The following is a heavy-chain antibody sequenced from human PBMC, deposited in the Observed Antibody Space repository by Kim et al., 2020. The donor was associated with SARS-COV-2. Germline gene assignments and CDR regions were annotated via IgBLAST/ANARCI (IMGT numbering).Heavy chain of an antibody. CDR3: ARGHAGDILTTIPSFDP. CDR1: GGTFSSYA. CDR2: IIPIFGTA. V-gene: IGHV1-69*13. D-gene: IGHD3-9*01. Sequence: SVKVSCKASGGTFSSYAISWVRQAPGQGLEWMGGIIPIFGTANYAQKFQGRVTITADESTSTAYMELSSLRSEDTAVYYCARGHAGDILTTIPSFDPWGQGTLVTVSS. J-gene: IGHJ5*02.